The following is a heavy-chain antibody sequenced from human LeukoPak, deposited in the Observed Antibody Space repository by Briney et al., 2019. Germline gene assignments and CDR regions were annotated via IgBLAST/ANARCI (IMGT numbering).Heavy chain of an antibody. J-gene: IGHJ4*02. Sequence: PGGSLRLSCAASGLTFSSYAMSWVRQAPGKGLEWVSAISGSGGSTYYADSVKGRFTISRDNSKNTLYLQMNSLRAEDTAVYYCASPSAVTSRGDYWGQGTLVTVSS. CDR1: GLTFSSYA. CDR3: ASPSAVTSRGDY. D-gene: IGHD4-17*01. V-gene: IGHV3-23*01. CDR2: ISGSGGST.